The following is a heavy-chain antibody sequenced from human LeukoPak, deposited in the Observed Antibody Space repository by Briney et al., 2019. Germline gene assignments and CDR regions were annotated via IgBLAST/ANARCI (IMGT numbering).Heavy chain of an antibody. CDR1: GFTFSSYE. CDR3: ARDTSYYGSGSSVDAFDI. CDR2: ISSSGNTI. Sequence: GGSLRLSCAASGFTFSSYEMNWVRQAPGKGLEWVSYISSSGNTIYYADSLKGRFTISRDNAKNSLYLQMNSLRAEDTAVYYSARDTSYYGSGSSVDAFDIWGQGTMVTVSS. V-gene: IGHV3-48*03. J-gene: IGHJ3*02. D-gene: IGHD3-10*01.